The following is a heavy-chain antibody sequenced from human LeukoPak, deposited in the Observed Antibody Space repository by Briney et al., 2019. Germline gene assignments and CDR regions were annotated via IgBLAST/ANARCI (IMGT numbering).Heavy chain of an antibody. CDR3: ANRRNYASDY. CDR1: GFTFSSYA. Sequence: GGSLRLFCVASGFTFSSYAMSWVRQAPGKGLEWVSAISGSGGSTYYADSVKGRFTISRDNSKNTLFLQMNSLRAEDTAVYYCANRRNYASDYWGQGTLVTVSS. D-gene: IGHD1-14*01. J-gene: IGHJ4*02. V-gene: IGHV3-23*01. CDR2: ISGSGGST.